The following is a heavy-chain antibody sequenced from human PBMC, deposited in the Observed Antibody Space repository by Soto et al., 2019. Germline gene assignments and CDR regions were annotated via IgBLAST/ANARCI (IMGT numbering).Heavy chain of an antibody. V-gene: IGHV3-23*01. CDR1: GFTFSSYA. D-gene: IGHD3-22*01. Sequence: GGSLRLSCAASGFTFSSYAMSWVRQAPGKGLEWVSAISGSGGSTYYADSVMGRFTISRDNSKNTLYLQMNSLRAEDTAVYYCAKASYYYDSSGRGTYFDYWGQGTLVTVSS. CDR3: AKASYYYDSSGRGTYFDY. J-gene: IGHJ4*02. CDR2: ISGSGGST.